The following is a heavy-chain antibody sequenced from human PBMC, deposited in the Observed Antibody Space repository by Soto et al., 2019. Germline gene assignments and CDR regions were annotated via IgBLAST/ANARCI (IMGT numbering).Heavy chain of an antibody. CDR3: AKDLGYSGYDWGPKVPYYYGMDV. V-gene: IGHV3-30*18. J-gene: IGHJ6*02. CDR2: ISYDGSNK. Sequence: SCAASGFTFSSYGMHWVRQAPGKGLEWVAVISYDGSNKYYADSVKGRFTISRDNSKNTLYLQMNSLRAEDTAVYYCAKDLGYSGYDWGPKVPYYYGMDVWGQGTTVTVSS. CDR1: GFTFSSYG. D-gene: IGHD5-12*01.